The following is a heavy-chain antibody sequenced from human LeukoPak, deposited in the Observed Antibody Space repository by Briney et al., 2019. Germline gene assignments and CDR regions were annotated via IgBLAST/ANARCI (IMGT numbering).Heavy chain of an antibody. Sequence: SETLSLTCTVSGGSISSGGYYWSWIRQHPGKGLEWIGYIYYSGSTYYNPSLKSRVTISVGTSKNQFSLKLSSVTAADTAVYYCARGTDEAVLYYYYMDVWGKGTTVTVSS. D-gene: IGHD6-19*01. J-gene: IGHJ6*03. CDR2: IYYSGST. V-gene: IGHV4-31*03. CDR1: GGSISSGGYY. CDR3: ARGTDEAVLYYYYMDV.